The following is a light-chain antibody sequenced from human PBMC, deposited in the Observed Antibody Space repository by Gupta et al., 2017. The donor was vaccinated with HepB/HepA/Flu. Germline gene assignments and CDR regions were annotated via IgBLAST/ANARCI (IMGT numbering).Light chain of an antibody. J-gene: IGLJ2*01. CDR2: ENN. CDR3: QVWESTSDYVI. V-gene: IGLV3-21*02. Sequence: VLTQAPSVSVAPGRTARITCGADNIGRTTVHWYQQKPGQAPVVVVYENNDRPSGIPARFSGLNSGNMATLIIRRVEAGDEADYFCQVWESTSDYVIFGGGTKLTVL. CDR1: NIGRTT.